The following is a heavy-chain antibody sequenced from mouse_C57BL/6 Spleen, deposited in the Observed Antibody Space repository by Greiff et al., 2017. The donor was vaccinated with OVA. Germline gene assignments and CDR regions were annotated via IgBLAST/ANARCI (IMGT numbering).Heavy chain of an antibody. CDR2: IDPSDSET. CDR3: ARGGDFDD. CDR1: GYTFTSYW. V-gene: IGHV1-52*01. J-gene: IGHJ2*01. Sequence: VQLQQPGAELVRPGSSVKLSCKASGYTFTSYWMHWVKQRPIQGLEWIGNIDPSDSETPYNQKFKDKATLTVDKSSSTAYMQLSSLTSEDSAIYYCARGGDFDDWGKGTTLTVSS.